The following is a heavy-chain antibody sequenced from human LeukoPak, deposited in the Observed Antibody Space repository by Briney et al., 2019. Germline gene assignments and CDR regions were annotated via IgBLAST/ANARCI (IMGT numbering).Heavy chain of an antibody. CDR1: GFTFSSYS. CDR3: ARGFEAYCGGDCYSGNAFDI. D-gene: IGHD2-21*02. J-gene: IGHJ3*02. CDR2: ISSSSSYI. V-gene: IGHV3-21*01. Sequence: GGSLRLSCAASGFTFSSYSMNWVRQAPGKGLEWVSSISSSSSYIYYADSVKGRFTISRDNAKNSLYLQMNSLRAEDTAVYYCARGFEAYCGGDCYSGNAFDIWGQGTMVTVSS.